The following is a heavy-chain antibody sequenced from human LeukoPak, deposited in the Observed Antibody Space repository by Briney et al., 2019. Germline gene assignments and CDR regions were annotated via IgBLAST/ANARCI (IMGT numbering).Heavy chain of an antibody. D-gene: IGHD6-19*01. CDR1: GGSISSYY. CDR3: AKGAGPPWFDP. Sequence: SETLSLTCTVFGGSISSYYWSWIRQPPGKGLEWLGYIYYSGSTNYNPSLKSRVTIPLDTSMNQFSLRLSSVTAADTAVYYCAKGAGPPWFDPWGQGTLVTVSS. J-gene: IGHJ5*02. V-gene: IGHV4-59*01. CDR2: IYYSGST.